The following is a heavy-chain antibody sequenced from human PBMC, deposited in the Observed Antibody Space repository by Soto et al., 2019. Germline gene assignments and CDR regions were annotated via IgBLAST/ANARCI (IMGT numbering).Heavy chain of an antibody. CDR3: ARDSHLGY. D-gene: IGHD7-27*01. J-gene: IGHJ4*02. V-gene: IGHV3-66*01. Sequence: EVQLVESGGDLVQPGGSLRLSCAASGFTVSSTYINWVRQAPGKGLEWVSVIYTGGSTYYADSVKGRFTISRDNSKNTVYLQMNSLRDEDTAMYYCARDSHLGYWGQGTLVTVSS. CDR1: GFTVSSTY. CDR2: IYTGGST.